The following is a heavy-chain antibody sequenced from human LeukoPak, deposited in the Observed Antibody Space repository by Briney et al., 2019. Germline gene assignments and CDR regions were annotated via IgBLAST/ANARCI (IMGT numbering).Heavy chain of an antibody. J-gene: IGHJ4*02. CDR3: AREDLDSGYDRQTYRWYGY. CDR2: ISSSSSTI. V-gene: IGHV3-48*04. D-gene: IGHD5-12*01. Sequence: PGGSLRLSCAASGFTFSSYSMNWVRQAPGKGLEWVSYISSSSSTIYYADSVKGRFTISRNNAKNSLYLQMNSLRAEDTAVYYCAREDLDSGYDRQTYRWYGYWGQGTLVTVSS. CDR1: GFTFSSYS.